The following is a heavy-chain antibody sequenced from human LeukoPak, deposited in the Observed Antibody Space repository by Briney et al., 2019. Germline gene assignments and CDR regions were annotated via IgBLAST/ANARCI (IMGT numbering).Heavy chain of an antibody. V-gene: IGHV3-21*01. J-gene: IGHJ4*02. Sequence: AGGSLRLFCAASGLPVSSNYVSWVRQATGRGLEWVSYISSSSSYIDYADSVNVRFTITRYNAKNTLYLQMNRLRAEDTAVYDYARVCGSSWYNDYFDYWGQGTLVTVSS. CDR1: GLPVSSNY. CDR3: ARVCGSSWYNDYFDY. D-gene: IGHD6-13*01. CDR2: ISSSSSYI.